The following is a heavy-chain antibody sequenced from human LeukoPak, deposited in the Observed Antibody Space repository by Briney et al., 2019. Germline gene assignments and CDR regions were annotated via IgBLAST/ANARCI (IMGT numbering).Heavy chain of an antibody. J-gene: IGHJ6*02. V-gene: IGHV3-21*01. CDR3: ARDLNSGFVYYYGMDV. CDR1: GFTFSSYS. Sequence: PGGSLRLSCAASGFTFSSYSMNWVRQAPGKGLEWVSSISVSSSYIYYADSVKGRFTISRDNAKNSLYLQMNSLRAEDTAVYYCARDLNSGFVYYYGMDVWGQGTTVTVSS. CDR2: ISVSSSYI. D-gene: IGHD6-19*01.